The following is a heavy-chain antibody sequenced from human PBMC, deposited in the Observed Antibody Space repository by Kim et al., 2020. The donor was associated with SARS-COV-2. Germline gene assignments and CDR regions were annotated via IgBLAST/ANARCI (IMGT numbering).Heavy chain of an antibody. Sequence: ASVKVSCKASGYTFTSYDINWVRQATGQGLEWMGWMNPNSGNTGYAQKFQGRVTMTRNTSISTAYMELSSLRSEDTAVYYCARGRGVRGVKVGRWFDPWGQGTLVTVSS. CDR3: ARGRGVRGVKVGRWFDP. D-gene: IGHD3-10*01. CDR2: MNPNSGNT. CDR1: GYTFTSYD. V-gene: IGHV1-8*01. J-gene: IGHJ5*02.